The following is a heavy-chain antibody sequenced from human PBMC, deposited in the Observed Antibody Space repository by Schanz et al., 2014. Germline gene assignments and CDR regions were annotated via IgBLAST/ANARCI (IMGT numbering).Heavy chain of an antibody. CDR2: ISGSGGST. D-gene: IGHD3-22*01. Sequence: EVQLLESGGGLVQPGGSLRLSCAASGFTFSTFAMHWVRQAPGKGLEWVSAISGSGGSTYYADSVKGRFTISRDNSKNTLYLQMNSLRVEDSAIYYCAKDISDTSGKDDYWGQGTLVTVSS. J-gene: IGHJ4*02. CDR3: AKDISDTSGKDDY. V-gene: IGHV3-23*01. CDR1: GFTFSTFA.